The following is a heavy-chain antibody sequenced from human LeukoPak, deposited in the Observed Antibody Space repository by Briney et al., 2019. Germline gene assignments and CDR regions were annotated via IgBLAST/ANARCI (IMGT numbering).Heavy chain of an antibody. D-gene: IGHD3-9*01. CDR2: IYYSGST. J-gene: IGHJ4*02. Sequence: SETLSLTCTVSGGSISSYYWSWIRQPPGNGLEWIGYIYYSGSTNYNPSLKSRVTISVDTSKNQFSLKLSSVTAADTAVYYCARAPRYYDILTGYSLYYFDYWGQGTLVTVSS. CDR3: ARAPRYYDILTGYSLYYFDY. CDR1: GGSISSYY. V-gene: IGHV4-59*01.